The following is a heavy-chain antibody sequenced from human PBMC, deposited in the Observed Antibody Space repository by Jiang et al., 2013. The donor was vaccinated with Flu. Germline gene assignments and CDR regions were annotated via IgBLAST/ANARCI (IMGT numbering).Heavy chain of an antibody. D-gene: IGHD6-13*01. Sequence: ETLSLTCTVSDGSISSYYWSWIRQSPGKGLEWIGYIYYSGITASNPSLRSRVTISIDTSKNQFALRLSSVTAADTAVYYCASELRIAGGTSALDIWGQGTKVTVSS. J-gene: IGHJ3*02. V-gene: IGHV4-59*13. CDR3: ASELRIAGGTSALDI. CDR2: IYYSGIT. CDR1: DGSISSYY.